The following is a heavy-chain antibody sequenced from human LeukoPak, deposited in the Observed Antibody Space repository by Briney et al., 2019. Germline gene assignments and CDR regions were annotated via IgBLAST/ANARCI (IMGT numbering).Heavy chain of an antibody. CDR2: TYYRSKWYY. CDR3: ARDYYCSSVSCSFDY. CDR1: GDSFSTNSAA. V-gene: IGHV6-1*01. Sequence: SQTLSLTCAISGDSFSTNSAAWNWLSQSPSRGFEWLGRTYYRSKWYYDYAVSVNTRITINPDASKNQFSLQLNSVTPEDTAVYYCARDYYCSSVSCSFDYWGQGTLVAVSS. D-gene: IGHD2-2*01. J-gene: IGHJ4*02.